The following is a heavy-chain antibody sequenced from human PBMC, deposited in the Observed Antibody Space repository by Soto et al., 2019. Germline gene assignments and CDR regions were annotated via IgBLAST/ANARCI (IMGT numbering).Heavy chain of an antibody. CDR2: ISSSSSTI. Sequence: GESLKICCAASGFTFSSYSMNWVRQAPGKGLEWVSYISSSSSTIYYADSVKGRFTISRDNAKNSLYLQMNSLRDEDTAVYYCARGLYYYDSRGYWGYWGQGTLVTVS. CDR3: ARGLYYYDSRGYWGY. D-gene: IGHD3-22*01. J-gene: IGHJ4*02. V-gene: IGHV3-48*02. CDR1: GFTFSSYS.